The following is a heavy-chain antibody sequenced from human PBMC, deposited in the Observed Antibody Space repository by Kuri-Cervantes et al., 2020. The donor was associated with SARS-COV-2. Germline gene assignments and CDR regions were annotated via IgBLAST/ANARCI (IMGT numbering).Heavy chain of an antibody. V-gene: IGHV3-7*01. J-gene: IGHJ6*02. D-gene: IGHD4-11*01. Sequence: GESLKISCAASGFTFSSYWMSWVHQAPGKGLEWVANIKQDGSEKYYVDSVKGRFTISRDNAKNSLYLQMNSLRAEDTAVYYCARDKDDYSNYGDYGMDVWGQGTTVTVSS. CDR3: ARDKDDYSNYGDYGMDV. CDR1: GFTFSSYW. CDR2: IKQDGSEK.